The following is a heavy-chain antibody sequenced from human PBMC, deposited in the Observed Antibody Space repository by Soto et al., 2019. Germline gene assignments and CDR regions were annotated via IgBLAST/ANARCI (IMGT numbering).Heavy chain of an antibody. CDR1: GFTFSSYG. CDR2: IWYDGSNK. CDR3: ARDSGRGSGSFTPSYYYYYGMDV. J-gene: IGHJ6*02. Sequence: QVQLVESGGGVVQPGRSLRLSCAASGFTFSSYGMHWVRQAPGKGLEWVAVIWYDGSNKYYADSVKGRFIISRDNSKNTLYLQMNSLRAEDTAVYYCARDSGRGSGSFTPSYYYYYGMDVWGQGTTVTVSS. D-gene: IGHD3-10*01. V-gene: IGHV3-33*01.